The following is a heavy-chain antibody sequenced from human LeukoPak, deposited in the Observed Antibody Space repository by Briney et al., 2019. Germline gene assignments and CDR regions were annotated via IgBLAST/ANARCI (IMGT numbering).Heavy chain of an antibody. Sequence: GGSLRLSCAASGLTFSSYAMSWARQAPGKGLEWVSAISGSGGSTYYADSVKGRFTISRDNSKNTLYLQMNSLRPDDTAVYYCAKRDNGGDSGIDYWGQGTLVTVSS. D-gene: IGHD4-23*01. CDR2: ISGSGGST. V-gene: IGHV3-23*01. CDR3: AKRDNGGDSGIDY. CDR1: GLTFSSYA. J-gene: IGHJ4*02.